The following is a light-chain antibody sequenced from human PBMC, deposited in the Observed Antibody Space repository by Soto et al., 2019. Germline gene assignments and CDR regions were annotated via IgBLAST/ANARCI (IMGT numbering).Light chain of an antibody. CDR1: QSISSY. CDR3: QQSYSTPPYT. V-gene: IGKV1-39*01. CDR2: AAS. Sequence: DIQMTQSPSSLSASVGDRVTITCRASQSISSYLNWYQQKPGKAPTLLIYAASSLQTGVPSRFSGNGSGTDFTLTISSLQPEDVATYYCQQSYSTPPYTFGQGTKLEIK. J-gene: IGKJ2*01.